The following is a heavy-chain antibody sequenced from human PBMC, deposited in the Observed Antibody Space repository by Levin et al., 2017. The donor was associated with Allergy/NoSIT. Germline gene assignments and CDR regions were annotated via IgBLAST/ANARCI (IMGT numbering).Heavy chain of an antibody. Sequence: GGSLRLSCAASGFTFDDYAMHWVRQAPGKGLEWVSGISWNSGSIGYADSVKGRFTISRDNAKNSLYLQMNSLRAEDTALYYCAKDIARLVAGTYWFDPWGQGTLVTVSS. CDR1: GFTFDDYA. J-gene: IGHJ5*02. CDR2: ISWNSGSI. D-gene: IGHD6-19*01. CDR3: AKDIARLVAGTYWFDP. V-gene: IGHV3-9*01.